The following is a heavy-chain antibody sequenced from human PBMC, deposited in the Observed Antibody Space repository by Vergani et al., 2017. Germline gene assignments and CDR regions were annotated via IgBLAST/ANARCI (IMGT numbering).Heavy chain of an antibody. D-gene: IGHD3-9*01. V-gene: IGHV3-30*03. CDR1: GFTFSSYG. CDR2: ISYDGSNK. J-gene: IGHJ4*02. CDR3: ARGGGYYDILTGYQTPDYFDY. Sequence: VQLVESGGGLVQPGRSLRLSCAASGFTFSSYGMHWVRQAPGKGLEWVAVISYDGSNKYYADSVKGRFTISRDNSKNTLYLQMNSLRAEDTAVYYCARGGGYYDILTGYQTPDYFDYWGQGTLVTVSS.